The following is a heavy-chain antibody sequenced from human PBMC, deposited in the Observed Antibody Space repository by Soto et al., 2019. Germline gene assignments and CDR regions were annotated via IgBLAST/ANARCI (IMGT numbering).Heavy chain of an antibody. Sequence: ASVKVSCKASGYTFTSYDINWVRQATGQGLEWMGWMNPNSGNTGYAQKFQGRVTMTRNTSISTAYMELSSLRSEDTAVYYCARRVIVVVPAAYYYYYMDVWGKGTTVTVSS. CDR2: MNPNSGNT. V-gene: IGHV1-8*01. CDR3: ARRVIVVVPAAYYYYYMDV. D-gene: IGHD2-2*01. CDR1: GYTFTSYD. J-gene: IGHJ6*03.